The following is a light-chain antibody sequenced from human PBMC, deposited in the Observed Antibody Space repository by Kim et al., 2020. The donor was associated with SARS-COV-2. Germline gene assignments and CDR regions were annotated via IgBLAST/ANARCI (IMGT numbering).Light chain of an antibody. J-gene: IGLJ3*02. CDR1: SYNNGSND. CDR3: AAWDDSLNGPV. Sequence: GQRGTISCSGSSYNNGSNDVNWYQQLPGTAPKLLIDSNNHRPSGVPDRFSGSKSDTSASLAISGLQSEDETDYFCAAWDDSLNGPVFGGGTKLTVL. CDR2: SNN. V-gene: IGLV1-44*01.